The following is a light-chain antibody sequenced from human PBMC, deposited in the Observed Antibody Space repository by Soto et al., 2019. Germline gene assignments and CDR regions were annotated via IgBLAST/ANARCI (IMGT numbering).Light chain of an antibody. J-gene: IGKJ2*01. CDR3: QQYGGSPPYT. V-gene: IGKV3-20*01. CDR2: GAS. CDR1: QSVSSSY. Sequence: EIVLTQSPGTLSLSPGERATLSCRASQSVSSSYLAWYQQKPGQPPRLLIYGASSRATGIPDRFSGSWSGTDFTLTISRLEPEDFAVYYCQQYGGSPPYTFGQGTKLEIK.